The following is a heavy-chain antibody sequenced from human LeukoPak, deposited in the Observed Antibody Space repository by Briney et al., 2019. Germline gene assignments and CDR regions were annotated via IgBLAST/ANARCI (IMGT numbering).Heavy chain of an antibody. CDR1: GGSISSYY. CDR3: ARLNYYDSSGYYWDFDY. V-gene: IGHV4-59*08. D-gene: IGHD3-22*01. CDR2: IYYSGST. Sequence: SETLSLTCTVSGGSISSYYWSWIRQLPGKGLEWIGYIYYSGSTNYNPSLKSRVTISVDTSKNQFSLKLSSVTAADTAVYYCARLNYYDSSGYYWDFDYWGQGTLVTVSS. J-gene: IGHJ4*02.